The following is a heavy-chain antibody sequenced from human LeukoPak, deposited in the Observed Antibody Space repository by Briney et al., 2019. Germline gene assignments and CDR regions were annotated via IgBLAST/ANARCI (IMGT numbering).Heavy chain of an antibody. CDR2: ISWNSGSI. V-gene: IGHV3-9*03. J-gene: IGHJ5*02. CDR1: GFTFDDYA. CDR3: AKGDYDFWSGSAFDP. Sequence: AGGSLRLSCAASGFTFDDYAMHWARQAPGKGLEWVSGISWNSGSIGYADSVKGRFTISRDNAKNSLYLQMNSLRAEDMALYYCAKGDYDFWSGSAFDPWGQGTLVTVSS. D-gene: IGHD3-3*01.